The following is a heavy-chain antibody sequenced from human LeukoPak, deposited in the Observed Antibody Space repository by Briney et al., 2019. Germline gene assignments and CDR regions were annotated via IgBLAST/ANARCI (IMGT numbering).Heavy chain of an antibody. Sequence: PSETLSLTCTVSGDSISSYYWSWIRQPPGKGLEWIANIHYSGTTNYNPSLKSRVTISIDTSKNQFSLRLSSVTATDTAVYYCVKAAPGLHDAFDIWGQGTMVTVSS. CDR2: IHYSGTT. CDR1: GDSISSYY. CDR3: VKAAPGLHDAFDI. J-gene: IGHJ3*02. D-gene: IGHD6-13*01. V-gene: IGHV4-59*08.